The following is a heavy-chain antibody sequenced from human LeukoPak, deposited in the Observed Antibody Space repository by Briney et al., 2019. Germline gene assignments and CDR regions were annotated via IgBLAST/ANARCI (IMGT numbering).Heavy chain of an antibody. CDR2: ISSSSSYI. D-gene: IGHD6-19*01. Sequence: GGSLRLSCAASGFTFSSYSMNWVRQAPGKELEWVSSISSSSSYIYYADSVKGRFTISRDNAKNSLYLQMNSLRAEDTAVYYCARDIGAFSSGWYLRFDPWGQGTLVTVSS. J-gene: IGHJ5*02. V-gene: IGHV3-21*01. CDR1: GFTFSSYS. CDR3: ARDIGAFSSGWYLRFDP.